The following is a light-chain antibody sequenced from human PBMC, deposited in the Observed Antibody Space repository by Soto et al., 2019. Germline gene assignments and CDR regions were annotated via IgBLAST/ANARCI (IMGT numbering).Light chain of an antibody. CDR2: DAS. CDR1: QSVSSY. Sequence: EIVLTQSPAPLSLSPGERAALSCRASQSVSSYLAWYQQKPGQAPRLLIYDASKRATGIPARFSGSGSGTDFTLTISSLEPEDFAVYFCRQRSNWPSTFGGGTKVEI. V-gene: IGKV3-11*01. CDR3: RQRSNWPST. J-gene: IGKJ4*01.